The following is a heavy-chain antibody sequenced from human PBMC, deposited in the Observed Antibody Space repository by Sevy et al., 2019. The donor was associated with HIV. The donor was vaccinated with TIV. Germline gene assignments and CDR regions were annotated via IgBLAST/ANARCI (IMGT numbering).Heavy chain of an antibody. V-gene: IGHV4-61*01. CDR2: IYYSGST. J-gene: IGHJ4*02. CDR1: GGSVSSGSYY. D-gene: IGHD3-22*01. Sequence: SEILSLTCTVSGGSVSSGSYYWSWIRQPPGNGLEWIGYIYYSGSTNYNPSLKSRVTISVDTSKNQFSLKLSSVTAADTAVYYCARIDDSSGYYGRYFDYWGQGTLVTVSS. CDR3: ARIDDSSGYYGRYFDY.